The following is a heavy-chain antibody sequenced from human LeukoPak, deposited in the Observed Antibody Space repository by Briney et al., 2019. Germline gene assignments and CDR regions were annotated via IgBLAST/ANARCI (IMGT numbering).Heavy chain of an antibody. J-gene: IGHJ6*01. CDR3: AKVPSGDSFVSYGMDG. CDR2: ISYDGSNK. V-gene: IGHV3-30*18. CDR1: GFTFSSYD. Sequence: GGSLRLPCAASGFTFSSYDMHWARQAPGKGLEWEAVISYDGSNKYYAASVKGRFTISRDNSKNTLSLQMNSRRPEDTAVYYCAKVPSGDSFVSYGMDGWGPATTVTVSS. D-gene: IGHD5-18*01.